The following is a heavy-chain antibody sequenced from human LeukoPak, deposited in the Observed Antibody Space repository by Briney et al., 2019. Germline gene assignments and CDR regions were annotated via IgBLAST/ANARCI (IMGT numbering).Heavy chain of an antibody. CDR2: IYSGGST. V-gene: IGHV3-53*01. CDR3: ARGIAAAEYGMDV. J-gene: IGHJ6*02. CDR1: GFTVSSNY. D-gene: IGHD6-13*01. Sequence: PWGSPRLSCAASGFTVSSNYMSWVRQAPGKGLEWVSVIYSGGSTYYADSVKGRYTISRDNSKNTLYLQMNSLRAEDTAVYYCARGIAAAEYGMDVWGQGTTVTVPS.